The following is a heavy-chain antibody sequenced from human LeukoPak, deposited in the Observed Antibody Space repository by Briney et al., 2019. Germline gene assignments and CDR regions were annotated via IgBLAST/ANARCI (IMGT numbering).Heavy chain of an antibody. CDR2: ISSSSRYI. CDR3: ARNLGYYTTAGLGY. V-gene: IGHV3-21*04. Sequence: GGSLRLSCAASRLTFSSYTMNWVGQAPGKGVEWVSSISSSSRYIYYADSVKGRVTISRDNSKNTLYLQMNSLRDDDTAVYYCARNLGYYTTAGLGYWGQGTLVTVSS. CDR1: RLTFSSYT. J-gene: IGHJ4*02. D-gene: IGHD3-3*01.